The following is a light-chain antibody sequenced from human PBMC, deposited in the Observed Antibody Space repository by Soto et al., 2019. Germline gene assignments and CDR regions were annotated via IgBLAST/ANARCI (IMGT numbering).Light chain of an antibody. V-gene: IGKV3-11*01. J-gene: IGKJ1*01. CDR2: DVS. Sequence: IVWTNAPSTLSVSPGKRATINSRASQNISNCLMWYQQKPGQAPRLLIYDVSNRAAGIPARFCGSGSGTDFTPTTISLVPADFAVYYCHQRSNWPRTFGQGTKVDI. CDR1: QNISNC. CDR3: HQRSNWPRT.